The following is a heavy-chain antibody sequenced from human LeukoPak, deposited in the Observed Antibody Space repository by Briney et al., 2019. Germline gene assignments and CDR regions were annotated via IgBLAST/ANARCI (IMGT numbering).Heavy chain of an antibody. V-gene: IGHV3-30*18. CDR3: AKDGTPYYYGMDV. J-gene: IGHJ6*02. CDR1: GFTFSSYG. CDR2: ISYDGSNK. D-gene: IGHD1-26*01. Sequence: GRSLRPSCAASGFTFSSYGMHWVRQAPGKGLEWVAVISYDGSNKYYADSVKGRFTISRDNSKNTLYLQTNSLRAEDTAVYYCAKDGTPYYYGMDVWGQGTTVTVSS.